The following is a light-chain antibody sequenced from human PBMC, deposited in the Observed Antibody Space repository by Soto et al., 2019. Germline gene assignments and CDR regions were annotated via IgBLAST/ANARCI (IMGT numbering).Light chain of an antibody. CDR3: QQYYSFPFT. V-gene: IGKV1D-8*01. Sequence: IHMTQSPSSVSASVGYRFTISCRISQGISSYLAWYQQKPGKAPELLIYAASTLQSGVPSRFSGSGSGTDFTLTISCLQSEDFEPYYCQQYYSFPFTFGQGTRLEIK. CDR2: AAS. CDR1: QGISSY. J-gene: IGKJ5*01.